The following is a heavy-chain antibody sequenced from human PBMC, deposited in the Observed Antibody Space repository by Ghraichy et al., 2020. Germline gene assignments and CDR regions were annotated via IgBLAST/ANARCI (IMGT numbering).Heavy chain of an antibody. CDR2: ISSSGSTI. J-gene: IGHJ4*02. V-gene: IGHV3-11*01. D-gene: IGHD6-19*01. CDR3: ARDRRIGAVPGTSIGY. CDR1: GFSFSDYY. Sequence: LSLTCAASGFSFSDYYMSWIRQAPGKGLEWVSYISSSGSTIYYADSVKGRFTISRDNAKNSLYLQMNSLRAEDTAVYYCARDRRIGAVPGTSIGYWGQGTLVTVSS.